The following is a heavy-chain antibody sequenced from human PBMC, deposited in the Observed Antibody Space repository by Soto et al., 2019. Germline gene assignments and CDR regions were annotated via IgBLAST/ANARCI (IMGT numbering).Heavy chain of an antibody. Sequence: ASVKVSCKASGGTFSSYAISWVRQAPGQGLEWMGGIIPIFGTANYAQKFQGRVTITADKSTSTAYVELSSLRSEDTAVYYCATLTYSNWFDPWGQGTLVTVSS. V-gene: IGHV1-69*06. CDR2: IIPIFGTA. CDR3: ATLTYSNWFDP. CDR1: GGTFSSYA. J-gene: IGHJ5*02. D-gene: IGHD4-4*01.